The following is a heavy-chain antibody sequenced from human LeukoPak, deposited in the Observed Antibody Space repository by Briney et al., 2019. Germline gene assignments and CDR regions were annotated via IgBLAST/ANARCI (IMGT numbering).Heavy chain of an antibody. V-gene: IGHV3-23*01. CDR2: ISGSGTST. Sequence: GGSLRLSCAASGFTFSNHAMSWVRQAPGKGLDWVSTISGSGTSTFYADSVKGRFTISRDRSRNTLYLQMNSLGAEDTAVYYCAKESGFGGYYFYYMAVWGKGTTVTVSS. CDR3: AKESGFGGYYFYYMAV. J-gene: IGHJ6*03. CDR1: GFTFSNHA. D-gene: IGHD3-22*01.